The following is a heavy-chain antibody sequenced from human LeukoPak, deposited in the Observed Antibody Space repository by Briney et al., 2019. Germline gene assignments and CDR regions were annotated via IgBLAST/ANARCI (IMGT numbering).Heavy chain of an antibody. V-gene: IGHV1-18*01. CDR3: ARGEYYYDSSGYFHYYYYGMDV. CDR2: ISAYNGNT. J-gene: IGHJ6*02. D-gene: IGHD3-22*01. CDR1: GYTFTSYG. Sequence: ASVKVSCKASGYTFTSYGISWVRQAPGRGLEWMGWISAYNGNTNYAQKLQGRVTMTTDTSTSTAYMELRSLRSDDTAVYYCARGEYYYDSSGYFHYYYYGMDVWGQGTTVTVSS.